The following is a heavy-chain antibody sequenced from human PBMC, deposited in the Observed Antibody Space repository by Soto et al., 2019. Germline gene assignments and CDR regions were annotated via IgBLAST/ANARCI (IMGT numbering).Heavy chain of an antibody. CDR1: GYSFTSYW. Sequence: GESLKISCKGSGYSFTSYWIGWVRQMPGKGLEWMGIIYPGDSDTRYSPSFQGQVTISADKSISTAYLQWSSLKASDTAMYYCARQPPHRIAAQTRPSYYYYGMDVWGQGTTVPVSS. CDR2: IYPGDSDT. V-gene: IGHV5-51*01. D-gene: IGHD6-6*01. J-gene: IGHJ6*02. CDR3: ARQPPHRIAAQTRPSYYYYGMDV.